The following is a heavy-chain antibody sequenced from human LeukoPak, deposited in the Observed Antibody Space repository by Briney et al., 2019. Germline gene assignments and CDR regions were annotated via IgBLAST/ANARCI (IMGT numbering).Heavy chain of an antibody. CDR1: GGSISSSNW. J-gene: IGHJ4*02. D-gene: IGHD3-22*01. CDR3: ARGGSGYYDAMSLDY. V-gene: IGHV4-4*02. CDR2: IYHSGST. Sequence: PSETLSLTCAVSGGSISSSNWRRWARTPPGKGLDWIGKIYHSGSTNYNQSLKGTVTISVDNSKNQFSLKLSSVTAADTAVYYCARGGSGYYDAMSLDYWGQGTLVTVSS.